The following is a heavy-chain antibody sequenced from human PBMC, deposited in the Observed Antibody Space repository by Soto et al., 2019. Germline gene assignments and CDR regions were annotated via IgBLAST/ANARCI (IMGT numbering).Heavy chain of an antibody. V-gene: IGHV3-30*18. CDR1: GFTFSSYG. D-gene: IGHD1-26*01. CDR3: AKDMEVRRVEWELPLLTRWFDP. CDR2: ISYDGSNK. Sequence: GGSLRLSCAASGFTFSSYGMHWVRQAPGKGLEWVAVISYDGSNKYYADSVKGRFTISRDNSKNTLYLQMNSLRAEDTAVYYCAKDMEVRRVEWELPLLTRWFDPWGQGTLVTVSS. J-gene: IGHJ5*02.